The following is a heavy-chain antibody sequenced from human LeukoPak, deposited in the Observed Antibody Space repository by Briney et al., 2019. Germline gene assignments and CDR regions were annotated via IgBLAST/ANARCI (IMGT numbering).Heavy chain of an antibody. D-gene: IGHD6-13*01. CDR3: ARDPVSSSWYSAYNYYGMDV. CDR1: GYSFTSYW. J-gene: IGHJ6*02. Sequence: GESLKISCKGSGYSFTSYWIGWVRQAPGQGLEWMGWISGYNGNTNYAQNLQGRVTMTTDTSTSTAYMEMRSLRSDDTAVYYCARDPVSSSWYSAYNYYGMDVWGQGTTVTVSS. V-gene: IGHV1-18*04. CDR2: ISGYNGNT.